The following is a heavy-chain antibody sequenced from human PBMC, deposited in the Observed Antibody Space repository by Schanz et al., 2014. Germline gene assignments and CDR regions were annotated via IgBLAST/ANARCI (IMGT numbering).Heavy chain of an antibody. Sequence: QVQLLESGPGLVKPSETLSLTCTVSGGSITSFYWTWIRQPPGKGLEWIGYISSGGYTFYNPSLERRFILSVDTSTNQVSLTLTSVTAADTAVYYCARVVGGAEWLLYDDYYYNLDVWGQGTTVTVSS. J-gene: IGHJ6*02. CDR2: ISSGGYT. V-gene: IGHV4-59*01. D-gene: IGHD3-3*01. CDR1: GGSITSFY. CDR3: ARVVGGAEWLLYDDYYYNLDV.